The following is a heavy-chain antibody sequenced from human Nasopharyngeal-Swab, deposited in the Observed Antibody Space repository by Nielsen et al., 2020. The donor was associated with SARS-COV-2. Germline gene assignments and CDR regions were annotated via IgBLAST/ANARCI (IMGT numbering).Heavy chain of an antibody. Sequence: GGSLRLSCTASGFTFGDYAMSWVRQAPGKGREWVGFIRSKAYGGTTEYAASVKGRFTISRDDSKSIAYLQMNSLKTEDTAVYYCTRGGYGDYGLYYFDYWGQGTLVTVSS. CDR2: IRSKAYGGTT. CDR1: GFTFGDYA. CDR3: TRGGYGDYGLYYFDY. D-gene: IGHD4-17*01. V-gene: IGHV3-49*04. J-gene: IGHJ4*02.